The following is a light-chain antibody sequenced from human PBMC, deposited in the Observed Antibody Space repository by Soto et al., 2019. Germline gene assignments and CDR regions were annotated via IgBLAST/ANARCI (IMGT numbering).Light chain of an antibody. CDR1: ENPSNY. Sequence: DIQMTQSPSSVSASVGDRVTITCRASENPSNYLAWYQQKPGKGPKLLIYDVTSLRSGVPSRFAGSGSGTDFTLTISSLQPEDFATYYCQQANSFPRTFGQGTKLEIK. J-gene: IGKJ2*02. CDR3: QQANSFPRT. CDR2: DVT. V-gene: IGKV1-12*01.